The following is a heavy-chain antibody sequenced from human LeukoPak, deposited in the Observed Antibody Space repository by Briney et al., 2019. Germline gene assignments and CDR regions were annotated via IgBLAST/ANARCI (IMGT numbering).Heavy chain of an antibody. CDR3: AKSSYSIFDY. D-gene: IGHD5-18*01. CDR2: IYNSGST. Sequence: SETLSLTCTVSGDSISSSSSYWGWIRQSPGKGPEWIGYIYNSGSTNYNPSLKSRVTISLDTSKNQFSLKLSSVTAADTAVYYCAKSSYSIFDYWGQGTLVTVSS. V-gene: IGHV4-61*05. CDR1: GDSISSSSSY. J-gene: IGHJ4*02.